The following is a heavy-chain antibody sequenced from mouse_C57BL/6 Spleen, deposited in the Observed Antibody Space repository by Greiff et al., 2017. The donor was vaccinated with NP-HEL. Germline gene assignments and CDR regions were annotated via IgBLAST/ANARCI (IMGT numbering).Heavy chain of an antibody. CDR2: INPNYGTT. V-gene: IGHV1-39*01. J-gene: IGHJ4*01. CDR1: GYSFTDYN. CDR3: ASPSGVYYAMDY. Sequence: VHVKQSGPELVKPGASVKISCKASGYSFTDYNMNWVKQSNGKSLEWIGVINPNYGTTSYNQKFKGKATLTVDQSSSTAYMQLNSLTSEDSAVYYCASPSGVYYAMDYWGQGTSVTVSS.